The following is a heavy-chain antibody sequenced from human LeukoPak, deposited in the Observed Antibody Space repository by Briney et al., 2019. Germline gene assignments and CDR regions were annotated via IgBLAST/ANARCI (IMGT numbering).Heavy chain of an antibody. V-gene: IGHV3-23*01. D-gene: IGHD6-13*01. CDR3: AKTRPLDSSSWSHGDY. CDR2: ISGSGDST. Sequence: GGSLRLSCTASGFTFSSYAMSWVRQAPGKGLEWVSAISGSGDSTYYGDSVKGRFTISRDNSKNTLYLQMNSLRAEDTAVYYCAKTRPLDSSSWSHGDYWGQGTLVTVSS. J-gene: IGHJ4*02. CDR1: GFTFSSYA.